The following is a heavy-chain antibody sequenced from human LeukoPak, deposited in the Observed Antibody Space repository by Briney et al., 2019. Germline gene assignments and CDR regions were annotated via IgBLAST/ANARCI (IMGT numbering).Heavy chain of an antibody. D-gene: IGHD3-22*01. CDR1: GYTFTGYY. V-gene: IGHV1-2*02. Sequence: ASLKVSCKASGYTFTGYYLHWVRQAPGQGLERMGWINPNGGGTNYEQKFQGRVTMTRDTSISTAYMELSRLRSDDTAVYYCARVVISSDAFDIWGQGTMVTVSS. CDR2: INPNGGGT. CDR3: ARVVISSDAFDI. J-gene: IGHJ3*02.